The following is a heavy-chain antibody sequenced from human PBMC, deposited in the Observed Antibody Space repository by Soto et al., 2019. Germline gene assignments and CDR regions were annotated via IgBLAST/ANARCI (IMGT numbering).Heavy chain of an antibody. D-gene: IGHD3-10*01. Sequence: ASVKVSCKVSGYTLTELSMRWVRQAPGKGLEWMGGFDPEDGETIYAQKFQGRVTMTGDTSTDTAYMELSSLRSEDTAVYYCATETGTPAFDIWGQGTMVTVSS. CDR1: GYTLTELS. CDR3: ATETGTPAFDI. J-gene: IGHJ3*02. CDR2: FDPEDGET. V-gene: IGHV1-24*01.